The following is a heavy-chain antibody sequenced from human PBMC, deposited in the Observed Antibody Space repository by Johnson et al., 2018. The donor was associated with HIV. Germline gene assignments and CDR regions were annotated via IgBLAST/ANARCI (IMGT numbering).Heavy chain of an antibody. CDR1: GFTFSSYA. V-gene: IGHV3-30-3*01. CDR2: ISYDGSDK. CDR3: ARLRRDGYNQDAFDI. Sequence: QVQLVESGGGVVQPGRSLRLSCAASGFTFSSYAMHWVRQAPGKGLEWVAIISYDGSDKYYADSVKGRFTISRDNAKNSLYLQMNSLRAEDTAVYYAARLRRDGYNQDAFDIWGQGTMVTVSS. J-gene: IGHJ3*02. D-gene: IGHD5-24*01.